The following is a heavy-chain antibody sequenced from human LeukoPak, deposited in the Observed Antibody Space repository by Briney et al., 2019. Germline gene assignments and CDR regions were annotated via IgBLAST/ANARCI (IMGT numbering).Heavy chain of an antibody. CDR2: INWNGGSK. D-gene: IGHD1-26*01. CDR1: GFTFDDYG. J-gene: IGHJ4*02. Sequence: PGGSLRLSCAASGFTFDDYGMSWVRQAPGKGLEWVSGINWNGGSKGYADSVKGRFTISRDNANNSLYLQMNSLRAEDTALYYCAREESGSYFSWSVGYFDYWGQGTLVTVSS. V-gene: IGHV3-20*04. CDR3: AREESGSYFSWSVGYFDY.